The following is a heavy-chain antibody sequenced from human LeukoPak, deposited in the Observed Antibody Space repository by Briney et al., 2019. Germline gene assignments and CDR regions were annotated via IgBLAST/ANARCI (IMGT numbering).Heavy chain of an antibody. D-gene: IGHD1-26*01. V-gene: IGHV3-15*01. CDR2: ILSNIDGGTT. J-gene: IGHJ4*02. CDR1: GFTFSKAW. CDR3: ATEWFTGTSLHYIY. Sequence: GGSLRLSCAVSGFTFSKAWMSWVRQTPGKGLEWVGRILSNIDGGTTDYAAPVKGRFTISRDDSKSTLYLQMNSLRAEDTAVYYCATEWFTGTSLHYIYWGQGTLVTVSS.